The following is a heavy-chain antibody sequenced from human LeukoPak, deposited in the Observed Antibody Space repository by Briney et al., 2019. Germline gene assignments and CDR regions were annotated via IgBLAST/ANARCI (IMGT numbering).Heavy chain of an antibody. CDR2: ISAYNGHT. Sequence: VASVKVSCKASGYTFNSYGISGVRQAPGQGLEWMGWISAYNGHTNYAQTFQGRVTMTTDTSTSTAYMELRSLRSDDTAVYYCARGFPPRRLYDSSGYYSYYFDYWGQGTLVTVSS. CDR3: ARGFPPRRLYDSSGYYSYYFDY. V-gene: IGHV1-18*01. CDR1: GYTFNSYG. D-gene: IGHD3-22*01. J-gene: IGHJ4*02.